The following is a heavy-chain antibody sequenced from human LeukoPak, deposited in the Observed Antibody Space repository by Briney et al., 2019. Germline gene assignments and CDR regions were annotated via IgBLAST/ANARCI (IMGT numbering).Heavy chain of an antibody. D-gene: IGHD4-23*01. Sequence: GGSLRLSCAASGFTFSSYWMHWVRQAPGKGLLWVSRINTDGSTTDYADSVKGRFTISRDNAKNTLYLQMNSLRAEDTAVYYCARDGNWRFDYWGRGTLFTVSS. CDR2: INTDGSTT. CDR1: GFTFSSYW. J-gene: IGHJ4*02. V-gene: IGHV3-74*01. CDR3: ARDGNWRFDY.